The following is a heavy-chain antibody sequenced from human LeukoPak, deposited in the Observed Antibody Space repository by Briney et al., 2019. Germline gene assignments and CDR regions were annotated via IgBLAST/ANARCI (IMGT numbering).Heavy chain of an antibody. CDR1: GFTFNNYW. D-gene: IGHD2-8*01. CDR2: IGQHGSDK. CDR3: ARCTSSRGSDL. V-gene: IGHV3-7*01. J-gene: IGHJ5*02. Sequence: GGSLRLSCAVSGFTFNNYWMRWFRQASGKGLEWVASIGQHGSDKYHVDSVKGRFTISRDNSKNSLYLQMNSLRGEDTAVYYCARCTSSRGSDLWGQGTLVSVSS.